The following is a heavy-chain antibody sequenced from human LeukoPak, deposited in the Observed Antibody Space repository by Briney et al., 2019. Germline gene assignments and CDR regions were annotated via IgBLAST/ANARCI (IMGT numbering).Heavy chain of an antibody. CDR2: IRYDGSNK. J-gene: IGHJ4*02. CDR3: AKDWGRGIVVVIPFPDY. V-gene: IGHV3-30*02. Sequence: PGGSLRLSCAASGFTFSSYGMHWVRQAPGKGLEWVAFIRYDGSNKYYADSVKGRFTISRDNSKNTLYLQMNSLRAEDTAVYYCAKDWGRGIVVVIPFPDYWGQGTLVTVSS. D-gene: IGHD3-22*01. CDR1: GFTFSSYG.